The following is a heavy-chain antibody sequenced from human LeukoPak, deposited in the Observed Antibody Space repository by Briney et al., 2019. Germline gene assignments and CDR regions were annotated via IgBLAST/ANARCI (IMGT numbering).Heavy chain of an antibody. CDR1: NYSISSGYY. CDR2: MYHSGST. Sequence: SETLSLTCIVSNYSISSGYYWGWIRQPPGKGLEWIGSMYHSGSTYYNPSLKSRVTISVDTSKNQFSLKLSSVTAADTAVFYCAREAPNSGFDYWGQGTLVTVSS. J-gene: IGHJ4*02. V-gene: IGHV4-38-2*02. CDR3: AREAPNSGFDY. D-gene: IGHD7-27*01.